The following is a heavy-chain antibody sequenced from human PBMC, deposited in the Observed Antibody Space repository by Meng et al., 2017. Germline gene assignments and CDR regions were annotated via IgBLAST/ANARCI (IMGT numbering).Heavy chain of an antibody. CDR2: ISGSGGST. CDR3: ASGGYYYDSSSARDY. Sequence: GGSLRLSCAASGFTFSSYWMSWVRQAPGKGLEWVSAISGSGGSTYYADSVKGRFTISRDNSKNSLYLQMNSLRAEDTAVYYCASGGYYYDSSSARDYWGQGTLVTVSS. J-gene: IGHJ4*02. V-gene: IGHV3-23*01. CDR1: GFTFSSYW. D-gene: IGHD3-22*01.